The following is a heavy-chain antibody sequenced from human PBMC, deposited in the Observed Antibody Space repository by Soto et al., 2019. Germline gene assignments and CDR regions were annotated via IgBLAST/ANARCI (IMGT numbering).Heavy chain of an antibody. CDR3: ARWFRGSAVDYYVMDV. V-gene: IGHV5-51*01. J-gene: IGHJ6*02. CDR1: GYSFTSYW. Sequence: PGEALKISCKRSGYSFTSYWFGWVRQMPGKGLEWVGIIYPGDSDTRYSPSFQGQVTISADKSISAAYLQWSSLKASDTAMYYCARWFRGSAVDYYVMDVWGRGTTVTVSS. D-gene: IGHD3-10*01. CDR2: IYPGDSDT.